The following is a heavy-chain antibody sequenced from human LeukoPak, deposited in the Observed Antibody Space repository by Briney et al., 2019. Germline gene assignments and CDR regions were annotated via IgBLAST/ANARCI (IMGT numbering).Heavy chain of an antibody. D-gene: IGHD6-19*01. CDR1: GGSFSGYY. Sequence: SETLSLTCAVYGGSFSGYYWSWIRQPPGKGLEWIGEINHSGSTNYNPSLKSRVTISVDTSKNQFSLKLSSVTAADTAVYYCARRGQWLVPTPFGYWGQGTLVTVSS. V-gene: IGHV4-34*01. CDR2: INHSGST. CDR3: ARRGQWLVPTPFGY. J-gene: IGHJ4*02.